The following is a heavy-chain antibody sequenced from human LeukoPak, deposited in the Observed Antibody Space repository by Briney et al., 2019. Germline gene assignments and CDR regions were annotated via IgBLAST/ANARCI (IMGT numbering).Heavy chain of an antibody. CDR1: GYTFTGYY. CDR2: ISAYNNNT. CDR3: ARANTIRDLDI. V-gene: IGHV1-18*04. D-gene: IGHD2-2*03. J-gene: IGHJ1*01. Sequence: SSVKVSCKASGYTFTGYYMHWVRQAPGQGLEWMGWISAYNNNTNYAQTIQGRVTMTTDSSTSSAYMELKSLTSDDAAIYFCARANTIRDLDIWGQGTLVTVSS.